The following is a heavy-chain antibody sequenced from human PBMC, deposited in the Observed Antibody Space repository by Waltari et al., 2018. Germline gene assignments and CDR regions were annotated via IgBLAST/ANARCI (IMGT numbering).Heavy chain of an antibody. V-gene: IGHV3-7*01. J-gene: IGHJ4*02. CDR1: GFPFSSYW. Sequence: EVQLVESGGGLVQPGGSLRLSCAASGFPFSSYWMSWVRQAPGKGLEWVANIKQDGSEKYYVDSVKGRLTISRDNAKNSLYLQMNSLRAEDTAVYYCAIRGPYCGGDCFPYWGQGTLVTVSS. D-gene: IGHD2-21*01. CDR3: AIRGPYCGGDCFPY. CDR2: IKQDGSEK.